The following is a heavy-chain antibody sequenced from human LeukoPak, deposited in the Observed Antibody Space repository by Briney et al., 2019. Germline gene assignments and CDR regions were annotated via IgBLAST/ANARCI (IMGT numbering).Heavy chain of an antibody. CDR1: GGSISSYY. V-gene: IGHV4-59*08. Sequence: KPPETLSLTCTVSGGSISSYYWSWIRQPPGKGLEWIGYIYYRGNTNYNPSLKSQVTISVDTSKNQFSLKLSSVTASDTAVYYCARLGCASCFHSSTFDIWGRGTMVTVSS. D-gene: IGHD2-15*01. CDR2: IYYRGNT. CDR3: ARLGCASCFHSSTFDI. J-gene: IGHJ3*02.